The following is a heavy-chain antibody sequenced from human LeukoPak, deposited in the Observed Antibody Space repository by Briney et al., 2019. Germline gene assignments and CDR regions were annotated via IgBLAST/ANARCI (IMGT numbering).Heavy chain of an antibody. CDR2: ISRDGSTT. CDR1: GFTLSSYW. CDR3: SKRGAYYFDY. D-gene: IGHD1-26*01. V-gene: IGHV3-74*01. J-gene: IGHJ4*02. Sequence: GGSLRLSCAAAGFTLSSYWMDWVRHAPGIGLVWVAGISRDGSTTTYAGSVKGRFTISRDNAKNSLFLQMNNLRADDTAVYYCSKRGAYYFDYWGQGTLVTVSS.